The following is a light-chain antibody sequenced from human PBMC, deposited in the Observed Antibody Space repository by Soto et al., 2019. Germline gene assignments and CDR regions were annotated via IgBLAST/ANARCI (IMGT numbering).Light chain of an antibody. V-gene: IGKV1-33*01. CDR2: DAS. J-gene: IGKJ2*01. CDR1: QDTSNY. Sequence: DIQMTQSPSSLSASVGDRVTITCQASQDTSNYLNWYQQKPGKAPKLLIYDASILETGVPSRFSGSGSGTYFSVTISSLRPEDIATYYCQQCHNRPYTFGQGTKLEI. CDR3: QQCHNRPYT.